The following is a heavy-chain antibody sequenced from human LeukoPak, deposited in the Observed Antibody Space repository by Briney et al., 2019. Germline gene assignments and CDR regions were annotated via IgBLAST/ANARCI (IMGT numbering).Heavy chain of an antibody. J-gene: IGHJ5*02. CDR3: ARDGRGYYYDSSGSDNWFDP. Sequence: SETLSLTCTVCAGSISSYYWSWIRQPAGKGLEWIGRIYTSGSTNYNPSLKSRVTISVDKSKNQFSLKLSSVTAADAAVYYCARDGRGYYYDSSGSDNWFDPWGQGTLVTVSS. V-gene: IGHV4-4*07. CDR2: IYTSGST. D-gene: IGHD3-22*01. CDR1: AGSISSYY.